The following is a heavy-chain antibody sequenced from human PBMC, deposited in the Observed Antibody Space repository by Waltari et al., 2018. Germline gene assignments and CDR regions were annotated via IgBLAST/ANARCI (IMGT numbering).Heavy chain of an antibody. D-gene: IGHD3-16*01. CDR3: ARVHSLGQYDSNGQESNFDH. V-gene: IGHV3-23*01. CDR1: GFTFSNYA. CDR2: MIGGVIKT. J-gene: IGHJ4*02. Sequence: EVQLLESGGGLVQPGGSLRLSCLASGFTFSNYAMTWVRQGPGKGVEGVSAMIGGVIKTNNADSVKGRFTSSRDNSKNTLYLQMNSLRAEDTAVYSCARVHSLGQYDSNGQESNFDHWGQGALVTVSS.